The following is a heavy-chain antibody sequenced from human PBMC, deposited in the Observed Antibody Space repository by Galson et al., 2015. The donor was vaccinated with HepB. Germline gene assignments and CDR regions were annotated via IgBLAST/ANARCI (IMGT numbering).Heavy chain of an antibody. CDR2: IRYDGSNK. V-gene: IGHV3-30*02. D-gene: IGHD6-13*01. J-gene: IGHJ4*02. CDR3: VPLEAAAGIHLVY. Sequence: SLRLSCAASGFTFSSYGMHWVRQAPGKGLEWVAFIRYDGSNKYYADSVKGRFTISRDNSKNTLYLQMNSLRAEDTAVYYCVPLEAAAGIHLVYWGQGTLVTVSS. CDR1: GFTFSSYG.